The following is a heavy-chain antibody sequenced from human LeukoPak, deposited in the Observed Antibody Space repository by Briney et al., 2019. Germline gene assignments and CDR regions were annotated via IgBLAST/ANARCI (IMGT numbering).Heavy chain of an antibody. CDR3: ARESDYSSGYSLDY. CDR1: GGSINNYY. D-gene: IGHD3-22*01. CDR2: IYYSGST. Sequence: SETLSLTCTVSGGSINNYYWSRIRQPPGKGLEWIGYIYYSGSTNYNPSLKSRVTVSVDTSKNQFSLKLRSVTAADTAVYYCARESDYSSGYSLDYWGQGTLVTVSS. V-gene: IGHV4-59*01. J-gene: IGHJ4*02.